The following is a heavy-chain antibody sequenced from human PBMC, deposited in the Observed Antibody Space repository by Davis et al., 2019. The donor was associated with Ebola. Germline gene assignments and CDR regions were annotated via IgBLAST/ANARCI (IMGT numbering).Heavy chain of an antibody. CDR1: GIPFSSNW. Sequence: GESLKISCAVSGIPFSSNWMHWVRQAPGKGLEWVSHSSSSRTTTYYADSVKGRFTISRDNVKSSLYLQMNSLRDEDTAVYYCARGVDYGFDIWGQGTMVTVSS. CDR2: SSSSRTTT. CDR3: ARGVDYGFDI. D-gene: IGHD2-21*02. J-gene: IGHJ3*02. V-gene: IGHV3-48*02.